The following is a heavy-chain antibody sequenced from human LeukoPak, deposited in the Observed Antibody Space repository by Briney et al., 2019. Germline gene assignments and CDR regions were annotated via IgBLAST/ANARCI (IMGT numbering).Heavy chain of an antibody. D-gene: IGHD6-19*01. J-gene: IGHJ4*02. CDR2: IYPGDSDT. Sequence: GESLKISCKGSGYSFPNYWIGWVRQMPGKGLEWMGIIYPGDSDTRYSPSFQGQVTISADKSIGTAYLQWSSLKASDTAMYYCARREAGSGWYIDYWGQGTLVTVSS. V-gene: IGHV5-51*01. CDR1: GYSFPNYW. CDR3: ARREAGSGWYIDY.